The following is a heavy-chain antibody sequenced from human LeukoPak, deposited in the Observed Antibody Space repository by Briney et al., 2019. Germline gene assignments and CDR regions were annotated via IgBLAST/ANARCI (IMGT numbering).Heavy chain of an antibody. Sequence: ASVKDSCKAPGDTFTSYDINWGRQATGRGFEWMGWMNPKSDNTGYAEKFQGTITMTRNTSISTAYIELSSLRSEDTAVYYCARSVGRYWGQGTLVTVSS. J-gene: IGHJ4*02. V-gene: IGHV1-8*01. CDR1: GDTFTSYD. CDR2: MNPKSDNT. CDR3: ARSVGRY.